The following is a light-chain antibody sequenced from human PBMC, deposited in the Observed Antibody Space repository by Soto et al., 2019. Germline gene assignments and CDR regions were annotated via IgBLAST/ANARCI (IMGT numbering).Light chain of an antibody. Sequence: EIVLTQSPGTLSLSPGERATLSCRASQSVNNNYLAWHQQKPGQAPRLLIYGASIRATGIPDRFSGSGSGTDFTLTISRLEPEDFEVYYCQHYTSSQLTFGGGTKVDIK. CDR3: QHYTSSQLT. CDR2: GAS. V-gene: IGKV3-20*01. CDR1: QSVNNNY. J-gene: IGKJ4*01.